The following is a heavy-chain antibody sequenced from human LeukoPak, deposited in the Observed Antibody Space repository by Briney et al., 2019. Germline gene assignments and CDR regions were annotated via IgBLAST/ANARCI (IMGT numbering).Heavy chain of an antibody. CDR2: IYSGGNT. D-gene: IGHD4-23*01. V-gene: IGHV3-53*01. J-gene: IGHJ4*02. CDR3: ARDWWGHYYGGSDPGYFDY. Sequence: PGGSLRLSCTVSGFTVSSNSWSWVRQAPGKGLEWVSFIYSGGNTHYSDSVTGRFTISRDNSKNTLYLQMNSLRAEDTAVYYCARDWWGHYYGGSDPGYFDYWGQGTLVTVSS. CDR1: GFTVSSNS.